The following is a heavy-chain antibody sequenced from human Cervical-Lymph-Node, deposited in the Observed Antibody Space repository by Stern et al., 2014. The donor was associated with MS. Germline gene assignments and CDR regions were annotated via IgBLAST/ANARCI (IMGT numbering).Heavy chain of an antibody. Sequence: VQLVQSGPEVKRPGESLKISCQASGYTFTSYWIGWVRQMPGKGLEWIAIIFPGGSDIRYSPSFQGQVTISADKSTSNAYLQWNNLKASDTAIYYCARQRYFDYWGHGTLVTVSS. J-gene: IGHJ4*01. CDR3: ARQRYFDY. CDR2: IFPGGSDI. CDR1: GYTFTSYW. V-gene: IGHV5-51*01.